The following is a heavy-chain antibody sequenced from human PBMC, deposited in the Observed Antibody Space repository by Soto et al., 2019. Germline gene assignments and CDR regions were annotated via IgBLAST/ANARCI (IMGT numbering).Heavy chain of an antibody. Sequence: QVQLQQWGAGLLKPSETLSLTCAVYGGSFSGYYWSWIRQPPGKGLKWIGEINQSGSTNYNPSLKSGVPISVDTSKNQFSLKLSSVTAADTAVYYCARTYSSSGSPFDHWGQGTLVTVSS. CDR1: GGSFSGYY. D-gene: IGHD6-13*01. J-gene: IGHJ4*02. CDR3: ARTYSSSGSPFDH. CDR2: INQSGST. V-gene: IGHV4-34*01.